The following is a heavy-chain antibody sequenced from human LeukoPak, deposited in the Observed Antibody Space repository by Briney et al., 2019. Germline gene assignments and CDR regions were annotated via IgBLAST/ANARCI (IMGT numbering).Heavy chain of an antibody. CDR1: GFTFSSYA. J-gene: IGHJ6*02. D-gene: IGHD6-13*01. CDR2: ISYDGSNK. V-gene: IGHV3-30*04. CDR3: ARDVRGRSSSPSGSYYYGMDV. Sequence: PGGFLRLSCAASGFTFSSYAMHWVRQAPGKGLEWVAVISYDGSNKYYADSVKGRFTISRDNSKNTLYLQMNSLRAEDTAVYYCARDVRGRSSSPSGSYYYGMDVWGQGTTVTVSS.